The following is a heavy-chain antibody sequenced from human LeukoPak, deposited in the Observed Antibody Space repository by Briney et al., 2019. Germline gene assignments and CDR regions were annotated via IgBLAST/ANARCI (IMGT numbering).Heavy chain of an antibody. Sequence: GTLSLTCAVSGGSISSSNWWSWVRQPPGKGLEWVSAISGSGGSTYYADSVKGRFTISRDNSKNTLYLQMNSLRAADTAVYYCAKGAQYYGSGSHRRGHYFDSWGQGTLVTVSS. CDR2: ISGSGGST. CDR1: GGSISSSN. J-gene: IGHJ4*02. CDR3: AKGAQYYGSGSHRRGHYFDS. D-gene: IGHD3-10*01. V-gene: IGHV3-23*01.